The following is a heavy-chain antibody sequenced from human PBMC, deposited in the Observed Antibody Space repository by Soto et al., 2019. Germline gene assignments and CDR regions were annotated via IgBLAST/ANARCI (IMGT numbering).Heavy chain of an antibody. CDR2: IYYSGST. Sequence: QVQLQESGPGLVKPSQTLSLTCTVSGGSISSGGYYWSWFRQQPVKGLEWIGYIYYSGSTYYNPSLKSRVTISVDTSKNQFSLKLSSVTAADTAVYYCARDHLGKGVVGMDVWGQGTTVTVSS. V-gene: IGHV4-31*03. D-gene: IGHD3-3*01. J-gene: IGHJ6*02. CDR3: ARDHLGKGVVGMDV. CDR1: GGSISSGGYY.